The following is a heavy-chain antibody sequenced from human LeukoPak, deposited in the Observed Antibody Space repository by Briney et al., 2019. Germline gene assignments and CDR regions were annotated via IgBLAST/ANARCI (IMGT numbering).Heavy chain of an antibody. V-gene: IGHV3-23*01. Sequence: PGGSLRLSCAASGFTFSSYAMSWVRQAPGKGLEWVSAISGSGGSTYYADSVKGRLTISRDNSKNTLYLQMNSLRAEDTAVYYCAKGLGYCSSTSCYQYFQHWGQGTLVTVSS. J-gene: IGHJ1*01. CDR3: AKGLGYCSSTSCYQYFQH. CDR2: ISGSGGST. D-gene: IGHD2-2*01. CDR1: GFTFSSYA.